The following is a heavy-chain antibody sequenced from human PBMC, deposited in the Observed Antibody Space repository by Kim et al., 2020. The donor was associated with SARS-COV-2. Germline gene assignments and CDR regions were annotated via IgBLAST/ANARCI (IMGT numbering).Heavy chain of an antibody. Sequence: PIFGTANYAQKFQGRVTITADESTSTAYMELSSLRSEDTAVYYCAGANDYWGQGTLVTVSS. CDR2: PIFGTA. J-gene: IGHJ4*02. D-gene: IGHD5-12*01. V-gene: IGHV1-69*01. CDR3: AGANDY.